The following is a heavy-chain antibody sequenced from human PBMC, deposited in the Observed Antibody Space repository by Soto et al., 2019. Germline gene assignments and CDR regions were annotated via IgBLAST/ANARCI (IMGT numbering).Heavy chain of an antibody. Sequence: GGSLRLSCAASGFTFSSYAMSWVRQAPGKGLEWVSAISGSGGSTYYADSVKGRFTISRDNSKNTLYLQMNSLRAEDTAVYYCAKTHDYNPFAHMDVWGKGTTVTVSS. CDR3: AKTHDYNPFAHMDV. CDR1: GFTFSSYA. D-gene: IGHD4-4*01. CDR2: ISGSGGST. J-gene: IGHJ6*03. V-gene: IGHV3-23*01.